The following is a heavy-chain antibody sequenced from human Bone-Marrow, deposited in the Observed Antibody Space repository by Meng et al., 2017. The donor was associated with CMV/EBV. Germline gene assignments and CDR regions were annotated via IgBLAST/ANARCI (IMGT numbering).Heavy chain of an antibody. Sequence: GGSLRLSCAASGFTFSSYWMSWVRQAPGKGLEWVANIKQDGSEKYYVDSVKGRFTISRDNSKNTMYLQMSSLRAEDTAVYYCAKGDFWNGYSEYFLYWGQGTRVTVYS. CDR3: AKGDFWNGYSEYFLY. CDR1: GFTFSSYW. CDR2: IKQDGSEK. D-gene: IGHD3-3*01. V-gene: IGHV3-7*01. J-gene: IGHJ1*01.